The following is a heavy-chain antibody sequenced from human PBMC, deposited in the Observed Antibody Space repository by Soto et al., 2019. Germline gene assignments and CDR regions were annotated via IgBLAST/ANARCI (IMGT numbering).Heavy chain of an antibody. D-gene: IGHD3-22*01. CDR2: ISYDGSNK. V-gene: IGHV3-30-3*01. CDR3: ASEYYYDSSGYHPPPPGDY. J-gene: IGHJ4*02. CDR1: GFPFSSYA. Sequence: QVQLVESGGGVVQPGRSLRLSCAASGFPFSSYAMHWVRQAPGKGLEWVAVISYDGSNKYYADSVKGRFNISRDNSKNTLYLQMNSLRSEDTAVYYCASEYYYDSSGYHPPPPGDYWGPGTLVTVSS.